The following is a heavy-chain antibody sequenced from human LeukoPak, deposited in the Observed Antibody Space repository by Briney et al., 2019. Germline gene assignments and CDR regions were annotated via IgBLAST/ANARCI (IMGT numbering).Heavy chain of an antibody. CDR3: ARAGYCSSTSCSTGYYYYMDV. CDR2: IYYSGST. D-gene: IGHD2-2*01. J-gene: IGHJ6*03. V-gene: IGHV4-59*12. CDR1: GGFISTNY. Sequence: PSETLSLTCTVSGGFISTNYWSWIRQPPGKGLEWIGNIYYSGSTNYNPSLKSRVTMSVDTSKNQFSLKLSSVTAADTAVYYCARAGYCSSTSCSTGYYYYMDVWGKGTTVTVSS.